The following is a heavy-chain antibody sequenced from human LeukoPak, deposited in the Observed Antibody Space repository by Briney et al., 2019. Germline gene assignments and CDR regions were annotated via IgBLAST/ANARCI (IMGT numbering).Heavy chain of an antibody. Sequence: GGSLRLSCTASGFTFSTFWMSWVRQSPGKGLEWVADVNQDGSEKDHVDSVKGRFTISRDNAKNSLYLQMNSLTVEDTAVYYCARVLSSSWYTGPGWFDPWGQGTLVIVSS. V-gene: IGHV3-7*04. CDR2: VNQDGSEK. CDR1: GFTFSTFW. CDR3: ARVLSSSWYTGPGWFDP. D-gene: IGHD6-13*01. J-gene: IGHJ5*02.